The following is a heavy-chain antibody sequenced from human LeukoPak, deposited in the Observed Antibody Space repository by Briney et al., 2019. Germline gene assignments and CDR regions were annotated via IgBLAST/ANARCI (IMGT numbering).Heavy chain of an antibody. CDR3: ARARVVVAASYNWFDP. J-gene: IGHJ5*02. CDR1: GGSISGYY. D-gene: IGHD2-15*01. Sequence: PSETLSLTCNVSGGSISGYYWTWIRQPAGKGLEWIGRIYTSGNNNYNPALKSGVTMSLDTSKNLFSLKLSSVTAADTAVYYCARARVVVAASYNWFDPWGQGTLVTVSS. CDR2: IYTSGNN. V-gene: IGHV4-4*07.